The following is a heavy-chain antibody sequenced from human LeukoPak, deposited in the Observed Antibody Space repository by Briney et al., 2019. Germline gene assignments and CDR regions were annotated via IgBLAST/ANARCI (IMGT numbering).Heavy chain of an antibody. CDR1: GXIFSDHY. D-gene: IGHD2-21*01. Sequence: GGSLRLSCAASGXIFSDHYMDWVRQAPGKGLEWVGRIRNKANSYITEYAASVKGRFTISRDDSKNSLYLQMNSLKSEDTAVYYCALMWYWGQGTLVTVSS. V-gene: IGHV3-72*01. CDR2: IRNKANSYIT. CDR3: ALMWY. J-gene: IGHJ4*02.